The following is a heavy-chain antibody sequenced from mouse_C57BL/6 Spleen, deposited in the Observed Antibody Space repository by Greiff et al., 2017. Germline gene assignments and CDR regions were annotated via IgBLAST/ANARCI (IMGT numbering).Heavy chain of an antibody. CDR2: IRNKANGYTT. J-gene: IGHJ3*01. V-gene: IGHV7-3*01. CDR3: ARSDYGYDAAWFAY. CDR1: GFTFTDYY. D-gene: IGHD2-2*01. Sequence: EVHLVESGGGLVQPGGSLSLSCAASGFTFTDYYMSWVRQPPGKALEWLGFIRNKANGYTTEYSASVKGRFTISRDNSQSILYLQMNALRAEDSATYYCARSDYGYDAAWFAYWGQGTLVTVSA.